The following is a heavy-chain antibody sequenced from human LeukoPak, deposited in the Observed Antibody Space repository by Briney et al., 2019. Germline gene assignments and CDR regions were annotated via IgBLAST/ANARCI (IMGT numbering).Heavy chain of an antibody. CDR2: ISSSSSYI. J-gene: IGHJ4*02. Sequence: GGSLRLSCAASGFTFSSYSMNWVRQAPGKGLEWVSSISSSSSYIYYADSVKGRFTISRDNAKNSLYLQMNSLRAEDTAVYYCAKDLRSSGWQIGARPGGRVYYFDYWGQGTLVTVSS. CDR3: AKDLRSSGWQIGARPGGRVYYFDY. CDR1: GFTFSSYS. V-gene: IGHV3-21*04. D-gene: IGHD6-19*01.